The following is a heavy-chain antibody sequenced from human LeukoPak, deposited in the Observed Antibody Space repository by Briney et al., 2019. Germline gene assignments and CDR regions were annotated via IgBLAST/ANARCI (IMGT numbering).Heavy chain of an antibody. CDR2: IYTSGST. Sequence: SETLSLTCTVSGYSLSSGYYWSWIRQPAGRGREWIGRIYTSGSTNYNPSLKSRVTISVDTSKNQFSLKLSSVTAADTAVHYCARRWFGANSFDYWGQGTLVTVSS. J-gene: IGHJ4*02. D-gene: IGHD3-10*01. CDR1: GYSLSSGYY. CDR3: ARRWFGANSFDY. V-gene: IGHV4-61*02.